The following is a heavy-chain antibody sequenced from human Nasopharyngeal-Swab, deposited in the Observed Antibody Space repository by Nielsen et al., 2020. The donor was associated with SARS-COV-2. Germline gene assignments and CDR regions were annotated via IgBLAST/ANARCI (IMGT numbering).Heavy chain of an antibody. Sequence: SETMSPTSAVYGGSFSGYYWSWIRQPAGKGLEWIGRIYTSGSTNYNPSLKSRVTISVDTSKNQFSLKLRSVTAADTAVYYCARGRVDLWFGELDYAFDIWGQGTMVTVSS. CDR3: ARGRVDLWFGELDYAFDI. CDR2: IYTSGST. D-gene: IGHD3-10*01. CDR1: GGSFSGYY. V-gene: IGHV4-59*10. J-gene: IGHJ3*02.